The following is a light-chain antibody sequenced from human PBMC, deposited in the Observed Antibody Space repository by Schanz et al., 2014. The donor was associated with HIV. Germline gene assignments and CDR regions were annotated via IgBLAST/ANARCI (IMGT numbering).Light chain of an antibody. CDR1: SSDVGGYKY. Sequence: QSALTQPASVSGSPGQAITISCNGTSSDVGGYKYAPWYQQYPGKAPKLMIYEVSKRPSGVSNRFSGSKSGNTASLTVSGLQAEDEADYYCSSHAGSDNFGILGGGTQLTVL. V-gene: IGLV2-14*01. CDR3: SSHAGSDNFGI. J-gene: IGLJ2*01. CDR2: EVS.